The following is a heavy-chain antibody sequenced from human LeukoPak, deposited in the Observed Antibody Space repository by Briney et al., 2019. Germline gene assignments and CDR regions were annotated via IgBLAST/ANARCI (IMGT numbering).Heavy chain of an antibody. CDR1: GFTFSNAW. CDR3: ARESGSYFFDY. Sequence: GGSLRLSCAASGFTFSNAWMSWVRQAPGKGLEWVANIKQDGSEKYYVDSVKGRFTISRDNAKNSLYLQMNSLRAEDTAVYYCARESGSYFFDYWGQGTLVTVSS. V-gene: IGHV3-7*01. D-gene: IGHD3-10*01. CDR2: IKQDGSEK. J-gene: IGHJ4*02.